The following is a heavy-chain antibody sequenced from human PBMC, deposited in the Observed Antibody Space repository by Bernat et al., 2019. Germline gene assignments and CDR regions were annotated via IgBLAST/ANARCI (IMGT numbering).Heavy chain of an antibody. V-gene: IGHV3-15*01. Sequence: EVQLVESGGGSVKPGGSLRLSCAASGFPFNIAWMSWVRQAPGKGLEWVGLIRTNTDGGTTDFAAPVKGRCTISRDDSKNTIFLQMNSLKTENTAVYYCTTAYYYGANDYWGQGTLVTVSS. J-gene: IGHJ4*02. CDR1: GFPFNIAW. CDR3: TTAYYYGANDY. D-gene: IGHD4-17*01. CDR2: IRTNTDGGTT.